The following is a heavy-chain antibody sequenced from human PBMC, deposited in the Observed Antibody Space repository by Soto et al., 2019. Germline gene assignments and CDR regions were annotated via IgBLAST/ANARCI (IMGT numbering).Heavy chain of an antibody. Sequence: PGGSLRLSCAASGFTFSSYWMHWVRQAPGKGLVWVSRINSDGSSTSYADSVKGRFTISRDNAKNTLYLQMNSLRAEDTAVYYCERGLLWFGEFWGSPHRPDVFDIWGKGTMVTVSS. CDR3: ERGLLWFGEFWGSPHRPDVFDI. V-gene: IGHV3-74*01. CDR2: INSDGSST. J-gene: IGHJ3*02. CDR1: GFTFSSYW. D-gene: IGHD3-10*01.